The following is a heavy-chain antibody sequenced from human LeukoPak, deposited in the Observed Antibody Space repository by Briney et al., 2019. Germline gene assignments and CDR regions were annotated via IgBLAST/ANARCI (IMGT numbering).Heavy chain of an antibody. CDR2: INHSGST. J-gene: IGHJ3*02. CDR3: ARSDYGGNPRAPHAFDI. CDR1: GGSFSGYY. V-gene: IGHV4-34*01. D-gene: IGHD4-23*01. Sequence: PSETLSLTCAVYGGSFSGYYWSWIRQPPGKGREWMGEINHSGSTNYHPSLKSRVTISVDTSKNQFSLKLSSVTAADTAVYYCARSDYGGNPRAPHAFDIWGQGTMVTVSS.